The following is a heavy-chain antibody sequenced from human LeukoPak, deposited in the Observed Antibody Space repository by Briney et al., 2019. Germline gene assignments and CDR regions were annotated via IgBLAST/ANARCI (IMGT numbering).Heavy chain of an antibody. CDR1: GGSIVNGGYF. J-gene: IGHJ4*02. Sequence: PSETLSLTCTVSGGSIVNGGYFWTWLRQYPGKGPEWIGYIYDSVTTYYNPSLKSRVAISLDRSKNQFSLNLTSVTAADRAVYYCARERHSGWYRFWGQVILVAVSS. CDR3: ARERHSGWYRF. CDR2: IYDSVTT. D-gene: IGHD6-19*01. V-gene: IGHV4-31*03.